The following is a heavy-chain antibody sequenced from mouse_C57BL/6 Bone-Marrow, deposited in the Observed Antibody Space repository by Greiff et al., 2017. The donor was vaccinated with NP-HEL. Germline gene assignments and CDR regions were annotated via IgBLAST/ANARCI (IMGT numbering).Heavy chain of an antibody. V-gene: IGHV5-17*01. CDR1: GFTFSDYG. CDR3: ARPTFYYYGSSWFAY. D-gene: IGHD1-1*01. Sequence: DVQLVESGGGLVKPGGSLKLSCAASGFTFSDYGMHWVRQAPEKGLEWVAYISSGSSTIYYADTVKGRFTISRDNAKNTLFLQMTSLRSEDTAMYYCARPTFYYYGSSWFAYWGQGTLVTVSA. J-gene: IGHJ3*01. CDR2: ISSGSSTI.